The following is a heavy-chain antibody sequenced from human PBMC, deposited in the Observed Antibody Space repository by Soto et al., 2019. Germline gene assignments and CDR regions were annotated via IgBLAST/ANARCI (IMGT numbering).Heavy chain of an antibody. CDR3: ATYYYDSSGYPPGAFDI. J-gene: IGHJ3*02. CDR1: GGSISSYY. Sequence: SETLSLTCTVSGGSISSYYWSWIRQPPGKGLEWIGYIYYSGSTNYNPSLKSRVTISVDTSKNQFSLKLSSVTAADTAVYYCATYYYDSSGYPPGAFDIWGQGTMVTVSS. V-gene: IGHV4-59*01. CDR2: IYYSGST. D-gene: IGHD3-22*01.